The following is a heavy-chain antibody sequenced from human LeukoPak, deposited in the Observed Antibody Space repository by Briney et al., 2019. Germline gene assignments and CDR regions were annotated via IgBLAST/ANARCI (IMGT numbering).Heavy chain of an antibody. CDR3: AKGEVWHQPYYYYMDV. CDR1: GFTFSSYG. D-gene: IGHD2-2*01. V-gene: IGHV3-30*02. J-gene: IGHJ6*03. CDR2: IRYDGSTK. Sequence: GGSLRLSCAASGFTFSSYGMHWVRQAPGKGLEWVAFIRYDGSTKHYADSVKGRFTISRDNSKNTLYLQMNSLRAEDTAVYYCAKGEVWHQPYYYYMDVWGKGTTVTISS.